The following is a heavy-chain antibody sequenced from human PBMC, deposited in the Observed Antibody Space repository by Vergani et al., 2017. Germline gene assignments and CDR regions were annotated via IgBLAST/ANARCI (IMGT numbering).Heavy chain of an antibody. V-gene: IGHV1-46*01. Sequence: QVQLVQSGAEVKKPGASVKVSCKASGYTFTSYYMHWVRQAPGQGLEWMGIINPSGGSTSYAQKFQGRVTMTRDTSTSTVYMELSSLRSEDTAVYYCAREGRVSYDDSSGYYYLDWGQGTLVTVSS. CDR2: INPSGGST. J-gene: IGHJ4*02. CDR1: GYTFTSYY. D-gene: IGHD3-22*01. CDR3: AREGRVSYDDSSGYYYLD.